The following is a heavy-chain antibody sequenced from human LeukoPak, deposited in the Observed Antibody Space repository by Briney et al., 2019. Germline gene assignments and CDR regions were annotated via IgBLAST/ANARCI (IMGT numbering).Heavy chain of an antibody. CDR3: ASLSPSQRYLDY. D-gene: IGHD3-3*02. J-gene: IGHJ4*02. V-gene: IGHV4-31*02. Sequence: SETLSLTCTLSGGSISSGGYCWGWTRQHPGKGLEWIGYMYDRVPTSYNPSPRRHFTISVDTSKNQYSLKLTSVTPADTDVDYCASLSPSQRYLDYWGQGTLVTVSS. CDR1: GGSISSGGYC. CDR2: MYDRVPT.